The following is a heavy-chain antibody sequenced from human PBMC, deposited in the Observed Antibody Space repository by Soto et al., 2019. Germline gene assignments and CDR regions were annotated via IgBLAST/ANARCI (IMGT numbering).Heavy chain of an antibody. CDR3: ARPYCSGCSCYNWFAP. CDR2: IQQDGSQQ. CDR1: GFSFSSYW. Sequence: LRLSCAASGFSFSSYWMSWVRQAPGKGLQWVANIQQDGSQQYYVDSVKGRFTIYRDNAKNSLYLQMNSLRAEDPAIYYCARPYCSGCSCYNWFAPWGQGTLVTVSS. D-gene: IGHD2-15*01. V-gene: IGHV3-7*03. J-gene: IGHJ5*02.